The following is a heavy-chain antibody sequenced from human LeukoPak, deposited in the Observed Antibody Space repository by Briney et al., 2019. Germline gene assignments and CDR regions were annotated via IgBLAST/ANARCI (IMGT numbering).Heavy chain of an antibody. CDR1: GGSISSSSYY. CDR2: IYYSGST. V-gene: IGHV4-39*01. CDR3: ARRRTVTTPFDY. Sequence: SETLSLTCTVSGGSISSSSYYWGWIRQPPGKGLEWIGSIYYSGSTYYNPSLKGRVTISVDTSKNQFSLKLSSVTAADTAVYYCARRRTVTTPFDYWGQGTLVTVSS. D-gene: IGHD4-17*01. J-gene: IGHJ4*02.